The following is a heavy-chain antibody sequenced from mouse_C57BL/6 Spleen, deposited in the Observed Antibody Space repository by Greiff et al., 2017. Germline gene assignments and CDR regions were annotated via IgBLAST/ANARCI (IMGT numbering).Heavy chain of an antibody. Sequence: VQLQQSGAELVRLGASVTLSCKASGYTFTDYEMHWVKQTPVHGLEWIGAIDPETGGTAYNQKFKGKAILTADKSSSTAYMELRSLTSEDSAVYYCTRSYRIFWGQGTTLTVSS. CDR2: IDPETGGT. D-gene: IGHD2-10*01. CDR3: TRSYRIF. J-gene: IGHJ2*01. CDR1: GYTFTDYE. V-gene: IGHV1-15*01.